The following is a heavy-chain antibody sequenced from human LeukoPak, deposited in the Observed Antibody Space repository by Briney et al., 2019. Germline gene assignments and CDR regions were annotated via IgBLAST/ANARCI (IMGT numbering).Heavy chain of an antibody. CDR2: ISGSGGST. V-gene: IGHV3-23*01. D-gene: IGHD1-26*01. CDR3: AKESPSWELLSDY. J-gene: IGHJ4*02. CDR1: GFTFSSYA. Sequence: HAGGSLRLSCAASGFTFSSYAMSWVRQAPGKGLEWVSAISGSGGSTYYADSVKGRFTISRDNSKNTLYLQMNSLRAEDAAVYYCAKESPSWELLSDYWGQGTLVTVSS.